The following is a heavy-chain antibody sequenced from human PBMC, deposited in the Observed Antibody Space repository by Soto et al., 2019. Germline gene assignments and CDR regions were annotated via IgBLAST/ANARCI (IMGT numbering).Heavy chain of an antibody. Sequence: PGGSLRLSCAASGFTLSRYGMHWVRQAPGKGLEWVAVIWFDGSNKNYADSVKGRFTVSKDNSKNTLYLQMDGLRAEDTAVYYCARAYDTSGYPYFDYWGQGTLVTVSS. CDR3: ARAYDTSGYPYFDY. V-gene: IGHV3-33*01. J-gene: IGHJ4*02. CDR2: IWFDGSNK. D-gene: IGHD3-22*01. CDR1: GFTLSRYG.